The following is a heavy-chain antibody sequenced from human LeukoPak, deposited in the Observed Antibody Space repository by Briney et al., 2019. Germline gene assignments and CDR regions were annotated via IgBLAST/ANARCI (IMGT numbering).Heavy chain of an antibody. CDR1: GFTFSSYA. J-gene: IGHJ6*02. CDR3: AREIPDYGSGSYYYYYGMDV. CDR2: ISYDGSNK. V-gene: IGHV3-30-3*01. Sequence: GGSLRLSCAASGFTFSSYAMHWVRQAPGKGLEWVAVISYDGSNKYYADSVKGRFTISRDNSKNTLYLQMNSLRAEDTAVYYCAREIPDYGSGSYYYYYGMDVWGQGTTVTVSS. D-gene: IGHD3-10*01.